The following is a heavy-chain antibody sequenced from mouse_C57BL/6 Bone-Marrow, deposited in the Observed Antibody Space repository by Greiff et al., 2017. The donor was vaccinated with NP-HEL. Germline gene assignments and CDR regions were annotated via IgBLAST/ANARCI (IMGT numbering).Heavy chain of an antibody. J-gene: IGHJ2*01. CDR3: ARDGKNLNFDY. CDR1: GYSITSGYY. CDR2: ISYDGSN. V-gene: IGHV3-6*01. Sequence: VQLKESGPGLVKPSQSLSLTCSVTGYSITSGYYWNWIRQFPGNKLEWMGYISYDGSNNYNPSLKNRISITRDTSKNQFFLKLNSVTTEDTATYYCARDGKNLNFDYWGQGTTLTVSS. D-gene: IGHD2-1*01.